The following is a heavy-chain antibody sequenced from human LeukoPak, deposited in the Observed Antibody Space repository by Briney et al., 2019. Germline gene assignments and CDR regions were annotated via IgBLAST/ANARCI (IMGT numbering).Heavy chain of an antibody. J-gene: IGHJ4*02. D-gene: IGHD4-17*01. CDR2: IYYSGST. Sequence: SETLSLTCTVSGGSISSSSYYWGWIRQPPGKGLEWIGSIYYSGSTNYNPSLKSRVTMSVDTSKNQFSLKLSSVTAADTAVYYCARGDYGGNWAFDYWGQGTLVTVSS. V-gene: IGHV4-39*07. CDR3: ARGDYGGNWAFDY. CDR1: GGSISSSSYY.